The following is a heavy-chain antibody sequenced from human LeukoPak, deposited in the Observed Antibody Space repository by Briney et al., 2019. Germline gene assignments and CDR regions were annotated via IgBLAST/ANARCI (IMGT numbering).Heavy chain of an antibody. V-gene: IGHV4-39*07. CDR3: ARDLDPNGFWSGFIN. Sequence: PSETLSLTCTVSGGSISSSSYYWGWIRQPPGKGLEWIGSIYYSGSTYYNPSLKSRVTISVDTSKNQFSLKLSSVTAADTAVYYCARDLDPNGFWSGFINWGQGTLVTVSS. CDR1: GGSISSSSYY. D-gene: IGHD3-3*01. CDR2: IYYSGST. J-gene: IGHJ4*02.